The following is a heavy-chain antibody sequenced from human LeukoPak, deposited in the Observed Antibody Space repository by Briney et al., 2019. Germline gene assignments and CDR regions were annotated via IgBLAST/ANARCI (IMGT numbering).Heavy chain of an antibody. CDR3: ARYPPEGFGDQMAAYYYYMDV. D-gene: IGHD3-10*01. CDR1: GYTFTSYA. V-gene: IGHV1-8*01. Sequence: ASVKVSCKASGYTFTSYAINWVRQATGQGLEWMGWMNPNSGNTGYAQKFQGRVTMTRNTSISTAYMELSSLRSEDTAVYYCARYPPEGFGDQMAAYYYYMDVWGKGTTVTVSS. J-gene: IGHJ6*03. CDR2: MNPNSGNT.